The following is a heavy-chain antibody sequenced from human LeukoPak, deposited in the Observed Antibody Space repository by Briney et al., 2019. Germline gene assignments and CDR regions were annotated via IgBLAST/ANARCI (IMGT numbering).Heavy chain of an antibody. CDR3: ARSHNIVATIFDY. V-gene: IGHV4-39*01. CDR2: IYYSGST. D-gene: IGHD5-12*01. Sequence: SSETLSLTCTVSGGSISSSSYYWGWIRQPPGKGLEWIGSIYYSGSTYYNPSLKSRVTISVDTSKNQFSLKLSSVTAADTAVFYCARSHNIVATIFDYWGQGTRVTVSS. CDR1: GGSISSSSYY. J-gene: IGHJ4*02.